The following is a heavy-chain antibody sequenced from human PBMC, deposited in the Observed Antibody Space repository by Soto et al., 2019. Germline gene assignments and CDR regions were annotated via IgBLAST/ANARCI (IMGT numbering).Heavy chain of an antibody. CDR2: IYYSGST. J-gene: IGHJ5*02. CDR3: ASSIAAAANDDWFDP. Sequence: SETLSLTCTVSGGSISSYYWSWILQPPWKGLEWIGYIYYSGSTNYNPSLKSRVTISVDTSKNQFSLKLSSVTAADTAVYYCASSIAAAANDDWFDPWGQGTLVTVSS. CDR1: GGSISSYY. D-gene: IGHD6-13*01. V-gene: IGHV4-59*01.